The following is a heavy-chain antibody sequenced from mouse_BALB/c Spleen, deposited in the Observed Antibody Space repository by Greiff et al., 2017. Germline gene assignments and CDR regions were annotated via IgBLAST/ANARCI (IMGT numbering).Heavy chain of an antibody. J-gene: IGHJ2*01. V-gene: IGHV1-19*01. CDR2: VNPYNGGT. CDR1: GYTFTDYY. D-gene: IGHD2-1*01. CDR3: ARVYYGNMDY. Sequence: EVKLQESGPELVKPGASVKMSCKASGYTFTDYYMDWVQQSHGESFEWIGRVNPYNGGTSYNQKFKGKATLTVDKSSSTAYMELNSLTSEDSAVYYCARVYYGNMDYWGQGTTLTVSS.